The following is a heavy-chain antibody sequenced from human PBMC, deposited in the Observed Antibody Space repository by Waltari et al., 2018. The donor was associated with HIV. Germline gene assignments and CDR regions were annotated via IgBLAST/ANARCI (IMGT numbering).Heavy chain of an antibody. J-gene: IGHJ4*02. CDR3: ARGYSSSRWIPLYY. CDR1: GFTFSTFA. CDR2: FWSDGAEI. Sequence: QVQLVESGGGVVQPGTSLTLSCAVSGFTFSTFAIHWVRQSTGKGLEWLAVFWSDGAEISYADSVKGRFTVSKDSSQKTLYLHLTSLRAEDTALYYCARGYSSSRWIPLYYWGRGTLVTVSS. V-gene: IGHV3-33*01. D-gene: IGHD6-6*01.